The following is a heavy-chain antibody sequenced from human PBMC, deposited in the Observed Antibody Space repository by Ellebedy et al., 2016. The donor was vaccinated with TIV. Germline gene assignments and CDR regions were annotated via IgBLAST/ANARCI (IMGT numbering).Heavy chain of an antibody. D-gene: IGHD5-12*01. Sequence: GESLKISXAASGFTFSSHAMSWVRQAPGKGLEWVSGISGSGETTYYADSVKGRFTISRDNSKNGLYLQMNSLRAEDTAVYYCARGVDRRNAFDIWGQGTMVTVSS. CDR1: GFTFSSHA. CDR3: ARGVDRRNAFDI. CDR2: ISGSGETT. J-gene: IGHJ3*02. V-gene: IGHV3-23*01.